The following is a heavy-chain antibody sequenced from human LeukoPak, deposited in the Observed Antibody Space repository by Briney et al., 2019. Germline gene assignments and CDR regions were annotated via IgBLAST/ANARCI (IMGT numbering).Heavy chain of an antibody. CDR3: ARIRCGRGQARCYNH. V-gene: IGHV4-34*01. Sequence: PSETLSLTCAVSGVSVSDYYWSWIRQSPEKGLEWIGEVSPGGYTTYNPSLRSRVIISEDTSENQLSLNVTFVTAADTALYYCARIRCGRGQARCYNHWAQGSLVTVSS. CDR1: GVSVSDYY. J-gene: IGHJ5*02. CDR2: VSPGGYT. D-gene: IGHD2-21*01.